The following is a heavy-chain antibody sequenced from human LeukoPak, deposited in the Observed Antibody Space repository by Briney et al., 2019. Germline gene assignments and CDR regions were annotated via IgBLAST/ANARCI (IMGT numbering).Heavy chain of an antibody. CDR1: GDSISNSYY. D-gene: IGHD4-23*01. Sequence: KPSETLSLTCAVSGDSISNSYYWGWIRQPPGKGLEWIGSIYHSGSTYYNPSLKSRVTMSVGMSKNQFSLKLSSVTAADPDVYYLAXXXXXXXXGXNFDXWGQGTLVTXSS. J-gene: IGHJ4*02. CDR2: IYHSGST. CDR3: AXXXXXXXXGXNFDX. V-gene: IGHV4-38-2*01.